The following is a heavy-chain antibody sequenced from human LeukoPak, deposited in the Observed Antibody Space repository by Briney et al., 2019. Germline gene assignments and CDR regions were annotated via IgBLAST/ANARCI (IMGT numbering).Heavy chain of an antibody. CDR1: GFTFSSYS. D-gene: IGHD3-16*02. Sequence: GGSLRLSCAASGFTFSSYSMNWVRQAPGKGLEWVSSISSSSSYIYHADSVKGRFTISRDNAKNSLYLQMNSLRAEDTAVYYCARGLMITFGGVIATDAFDIWGQGTMVTVSS. J-gene: IGHJ3*02. CDR3: ARGLMITFGGVIATDAFDI. CDR2: ISSSSSYI. V-gene: IGHV3-21*01.